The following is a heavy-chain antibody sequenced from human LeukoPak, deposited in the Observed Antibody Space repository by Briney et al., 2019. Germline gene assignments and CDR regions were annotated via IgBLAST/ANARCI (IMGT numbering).Heavy chain of an antibody. V-gene: IGHV3-64*01. Sequence: GGSLRLSCAASGFTFSSYAIHWVRQAPGKGLEYVSAISSNGGSTYYANSVKGRFTISRDNSKNTLYLQMGSLRAEDMAVYYCARTEHYSDRNGYYYFDQWGQGTLGSVSS. J-gene: IGHJ4*02. D-gene: IGHD3-22*01. CDR2: ISSNGGST. CDR1: GFTFSSYA. CDR3: ARTEHYSDRNGYYYFDQ.